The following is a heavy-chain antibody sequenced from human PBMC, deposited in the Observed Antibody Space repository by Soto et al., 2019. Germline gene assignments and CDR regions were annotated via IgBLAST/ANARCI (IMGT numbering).Heavy chain of an antibody. D-gene: IGHD3-3*02. CDR3: ASPKIAFYNWFDP. CDR1: GGSTSSSSYY. Sequence: SETLSLTCTVSGGSTSSSSYYWGWIREPPGKGLEWIGSIYYSGSTYYNPSLKSRVTISVDTSKNQFSLKLSSVTAADTAVYYCASPKIAFYNWFDPWGQGTLVTLS. V-gene: IGHV4-39*01. J-gene: IGHJ5*02. CDR2: IYYSGST.